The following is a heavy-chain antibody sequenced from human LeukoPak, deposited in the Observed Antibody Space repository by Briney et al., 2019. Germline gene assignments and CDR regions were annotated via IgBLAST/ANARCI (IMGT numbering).Heavy chain of an antibody. CDR1: GFTFSSYS. Sequence: GGSLRLSCAASGFTFSSYSMNWVRQAPGKGLEWVSSISSSSSYIYYADSVKGGFTISRDNAKNSLYLQMNSLIAEDTAVYYCGRVGYYDKAFDIWGQGTMVTVSS. D-gene: IGHD3-22*01. J-gene: IGHJ3*02. CDR2: ISSSSSYI. V-gene: IGHV3-21*01. CDR3: GRVGYYDKAFDI.